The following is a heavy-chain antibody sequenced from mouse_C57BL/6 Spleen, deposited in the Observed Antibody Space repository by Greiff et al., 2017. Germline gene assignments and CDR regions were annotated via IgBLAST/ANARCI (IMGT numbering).Heavy chain of an antibody. D-gene: IGHD2-4*01. CDR1: GYTFTGYW. V-gene: IGHV1-9*01. J-gene: IGHJ2*01. CDR3: ASDYDYDGGGFDY. CDR2: ILPGSGST. Sequence: VQLVESGAELMKPGASVKLSCKATGYTFTGYWIEWVKQRPGHGLEWIGTILPGSGSTNYTAKFKGKATFTADPSSNTAYMQLSRLTTEDSAIYYVASDYDYDGGGFDYWGQGTTLTVSS.